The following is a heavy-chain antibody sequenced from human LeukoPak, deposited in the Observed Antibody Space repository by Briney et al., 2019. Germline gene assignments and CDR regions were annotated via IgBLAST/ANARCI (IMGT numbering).Heavy chain of an antibody. D-gene: IGHD3-22*01. V-gene: IGHV4-34*01. CDR3: ARGHYYDSSGHHFQH. CDR1: GGSFSGYY. J-gene: IGHJ1*01. Sequence: SETLSLTCAVYGGSFSGYYWSWIRQPPGKGLEWIGEINHSGGTNYNPSLKSRVTISVDTSKNQFSLKLSSVTAADTAVYYCARGHYYDSSGHHFQHWGQGTLVTVSS. CDR2: INHSGGT.